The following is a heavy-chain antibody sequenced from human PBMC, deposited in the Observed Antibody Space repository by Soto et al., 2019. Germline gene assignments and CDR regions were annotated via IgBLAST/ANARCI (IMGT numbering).Heavy chain of an antibody. Sequence: SETLSLTCTVSGGSISSYYWSWIRQPPGKGPEWIGYIYYSGSTNYNPSLKSRVTISVDTSKNQFSLKLSSVTAADTAVYYCARGLRLYDAFDIWGQGTMVTVSS. D-gene: IGHD4-17*01. J-gene: IGHJ3*02. CDR1: GGSISSYY. V-gene: IGHV4-59*01. CDR2: IYYSGST. CDR3: ARGLRLYDAFDI.